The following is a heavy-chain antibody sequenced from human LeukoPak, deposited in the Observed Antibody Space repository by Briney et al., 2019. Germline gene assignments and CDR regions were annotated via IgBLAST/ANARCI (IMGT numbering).Heavy chain of an antibody. J-gene: IGHJ4*02. V-gene: IGHV3-33*01. D-gene: IGHD3-10*01. Sequence: GGSLRLSCAASGFTFSTYGMHWVRQAPGKGLEWVAVIWFDGNNKYYSDSVKGRFTISRDNSKSTLYLQMNSLRAEDTAVYSCARASGPFDYWGQGTLVTVSS. CDR3: ARASGPFDY. CDR2: IWFDGNNK. CDR1: GFTFSTYG.